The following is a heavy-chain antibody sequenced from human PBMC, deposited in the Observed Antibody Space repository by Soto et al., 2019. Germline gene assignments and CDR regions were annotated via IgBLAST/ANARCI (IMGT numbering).Heavy chain of an antibody. CDR1: GYTFTSYY. CDR3: AKIPEPRGQLLGFDD. V-gene: IGHV1-46*01. J-gene: IGHJ4*02. CDR2: INPSGGST. D-gene: IGHD2-2*01. Sequence: ASVKVSCKASGYTFTSYYMHWVRQAPGQGLEWMGIINPSGGSTSYAQKFQGRVTMTRDTSTSTVYVELSSLRSEDTAVYYCAKIPEPRGQLLGFDDWGQGTLVTVSS.